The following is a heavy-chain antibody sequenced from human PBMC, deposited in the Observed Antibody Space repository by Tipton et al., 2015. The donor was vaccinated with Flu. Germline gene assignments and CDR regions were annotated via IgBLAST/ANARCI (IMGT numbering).Heavy chain of an antibody. V-gene: IGHV4-38-2*01. CDR1: GDSVGSDYF. CDR2: VHQTGNT. D-gene: IGHD4-11*01. CDR3: ARRDYSNYVSEPKTWFDP. J-gene: IGHJ5*02. Sequence: LRLSCSVSGDSVGSDYFWGWIRQSPGMGLEWIGNVHQTGNTYYNPSLRSRVTIAIDRPKNQFSLRLTSVTAADTAVYFCARRDYSNYVSEPKTWFDPWGQGTLVTVS.